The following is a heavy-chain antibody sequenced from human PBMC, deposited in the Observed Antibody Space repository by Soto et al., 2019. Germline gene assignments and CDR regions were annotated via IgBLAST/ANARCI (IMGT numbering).Heavy chain of an antibody. Sequence: GESLKISCAAPGVNFSGSAMHWVRQASGKGLEWVGRIRTQANSYATAYAASVKGRFTISRDDSKNTAYLQMNSLKTEDTAVYYCTRHPLAWGQGTMVTVSS. J-gene: IGHJ3*01. CDR1: GVNFSGSA. V-gene: IGHV3-73*01. CDR2: IRTQANSYAT. CDR3: TRHPLA.